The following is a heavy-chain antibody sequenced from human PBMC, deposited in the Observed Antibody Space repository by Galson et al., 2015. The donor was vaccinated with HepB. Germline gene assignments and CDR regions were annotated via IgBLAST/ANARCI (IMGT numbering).Heavy chain of an antibody. CDR1: GYSFTSYW. D-gene: IGHD3-16*01. CDR3: ARSWGENYFLDY. Sequence: QSGAEVTKPGESLRISCKGSGYSFTSYWITWVRQMPGKGLEWIGRIDPSDSYSNYSPSFQGHVTISADKSISTAFLRWSSLKASDTAMYYCARSWGENYFLDYWGQGTVVTVSS. V-gene: IGHV5-10-1*01. J-gene: IGHJ4*02. CDR2: IDPSDSYS.